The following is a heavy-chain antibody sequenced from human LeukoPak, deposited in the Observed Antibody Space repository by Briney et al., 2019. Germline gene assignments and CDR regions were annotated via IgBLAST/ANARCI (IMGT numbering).Heavy chain of an antibody. CDR1: GFTFSRYW. CDR3: ARGGQQWLVLPYYFDY. CDR2: IKQDGSEK. D-gene: IGHD6-19*01. Sequence: PGGSLRLSCAASGFTFSRYWMSWVRQAPGKGLEWVANIKQDGSEKYYVDSVKGRFTISRDNAKNSLYLQMNSLRAEDTAVYYCARGGQQWLVLPYYFDYWGQGTLVTVSS. J-gene: IGHJ4*02. V-gene: IGHV3-7*01.